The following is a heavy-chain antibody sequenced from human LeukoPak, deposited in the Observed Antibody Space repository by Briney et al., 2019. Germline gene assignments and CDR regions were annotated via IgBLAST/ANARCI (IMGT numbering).Heavy chain of an antibody. D-gene: IGHD4-17*01. Sequence: ASVKVSCKASGYTFTGYYIHWVRQAPGQGLEWMGRINPNSGGTNYTQKFQGRVTMTGDTSISTAYMELRRLTSDDTAVYYCARHHESYKYYGDYLNCFDPWGQGTLVTVSS. CDR1: GYTFTGYY. V-gene: IGHV1-2*06. CDR2: INPNSGGT. J-gene: IGHJ5*02. CDR3: ARHHESYKYYGDYLNCFDP.